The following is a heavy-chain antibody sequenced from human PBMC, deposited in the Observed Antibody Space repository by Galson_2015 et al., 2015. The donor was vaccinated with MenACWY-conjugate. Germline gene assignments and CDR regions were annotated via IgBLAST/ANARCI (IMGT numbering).Heavy chain of an antibody. CDR3: ARDRKAPTVTPPSNWCDP. V-gene: IGHV3-74*01. Sequence: LRLSCSASGFTFGSYWMHWVRQVPGKGLVWVSRIDRAGSSTTYADSVKGRFTISRDNAKNTLYLQMNSLRAEDTAVYYCARDRKAPTVTPPSNWCDPWGQGTQVIVSS. CDR2: IDRAGSST. CDR1: GFTFGSYW. J-gene: IGHJ5*02. D-gene: IGHD5-24*01.